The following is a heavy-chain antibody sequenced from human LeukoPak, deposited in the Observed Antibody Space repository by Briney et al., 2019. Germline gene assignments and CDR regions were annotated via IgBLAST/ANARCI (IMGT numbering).Heavy chain of an antibody. Sequence: PGGSLRLSCAASGFTFSSYWMHWVRQAPGKGLVWVSRINSDGSSTSYADSVKGRFTISRDNAKNTLYLQMNSLRAEDTAVYYCARDWQGGATRFAFDIWGQGTMVTVSS. D-gene: IGHD1-26*01. CDR3: ARDWQGGATRFAFDI. CDR2: INSDGSST. J-gene: IGHJ3*02. V-gene: IGHV3-74*01. CDR1: GFTFSSYW.